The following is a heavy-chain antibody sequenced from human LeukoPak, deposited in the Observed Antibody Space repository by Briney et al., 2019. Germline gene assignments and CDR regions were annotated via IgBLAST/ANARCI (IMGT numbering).Heavy chain of an antibody. Sequence: ASVKVSCKVSGYTLTELSMHWVRQAPGKGLEWMGGFDPEDGETIYAQKFQGRVTMTEDTSTDTAYMELSSLRSEDTAVYYCATDLPHYYDSSGYYFDYWGQGTLVTVSS. V-gene: IGHV1-24*01. CDR1: GYTLTELS. J-gene: IGHJ4*02. D-gene: IGHD3-22*01. CDR2: FDPEDGET. CDR3: ATDLPHYYDSSGYYFDY.